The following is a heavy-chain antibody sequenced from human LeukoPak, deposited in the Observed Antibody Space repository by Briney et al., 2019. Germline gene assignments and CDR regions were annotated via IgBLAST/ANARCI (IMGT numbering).Heavy chain of an antibody. CDR3: ARQPSATAAFDI. V-gene: IGHV4-59*08. J-gene: IGHJ3*02. D-gene: IGHD2-2*01. CDR2: IYYTGENT. Sequence: SETLSLTCAVSGGSISNDYWSWIRQSPGKGLEWIGYIYYTGENTNYNPSFKSRVTMSVGTSKNQFSLHLTSVTAADTAIYYCARQPSATAAFDIWGLGTMVTVSS. CDR1: GGSISNDY.